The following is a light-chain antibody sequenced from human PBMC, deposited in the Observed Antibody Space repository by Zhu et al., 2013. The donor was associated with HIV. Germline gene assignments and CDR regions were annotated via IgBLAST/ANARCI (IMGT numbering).Light chain of an antibody. CDR1: QGISTW. V-gene: IGKV1-12*01. Sequence: DIQMTQSPSSVSASVGDRVTITCRASQGISTWLAWYQQKPGRAPKLLIYGASVLQSGVPSRFSGSGSGTDFTLTISSLQPEDLATYYCQQSDSFPPFTFGPGTKVDIK. J-gene: IGKJ3*01. CDR2: GAS. CDR3: QQSDSFPPFT.